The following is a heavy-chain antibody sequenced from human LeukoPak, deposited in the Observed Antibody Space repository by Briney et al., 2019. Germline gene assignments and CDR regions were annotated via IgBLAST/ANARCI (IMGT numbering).Heavy chain of an antibody. CDR1: GYTFTNYA. V-gene: IGHV1-18*01. CDR3: ARGSVDTAIVNHLDH. CDR2: IIPYNGNT. Sequence: ASVKVSCKTSGYTFTNYAIRWVRQSPGHGLEWVGWIIPYNGNTHYAQKFQGRVTMTTETSPTTAYMELRSLRSDDTAIYYCARGSVDTAIVNHLDHWGQGTLVTVSS. D-gene: IGHD5-18*01. J-gene: IGHJ4*02.